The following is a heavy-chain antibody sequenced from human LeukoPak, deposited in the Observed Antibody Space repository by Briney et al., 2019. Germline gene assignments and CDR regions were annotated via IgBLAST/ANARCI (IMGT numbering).Heavy chain of an antibody. CDR1: DDSISSRTFY. V-gene: IGHV4-39*01. CDR3: ARQRAWFGEWAFDN. CDR2: FKSGDTT. Sequence: SETLSLTCTVSDDSISSRTFYWGWIRQPPGRGLEWIGSFKSGDTTYYMSSLKSRVTLFVDTSTKQFSLELTSVTAADTDVYYCARQRAWFGEWAFDNWGQGTLVTVSS. D-gene: IGHD3-10*01. J-gene: IGHJ4*02.